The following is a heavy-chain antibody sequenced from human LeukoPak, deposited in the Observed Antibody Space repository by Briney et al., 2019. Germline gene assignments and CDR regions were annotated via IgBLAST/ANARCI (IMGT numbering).Heavy chain of an antibody. CDR1: GGSIRSYY. D-gene: IGHD3-16*01. Sequence: SETLSLTCTVSGGSIRSYYWSWIRQPPGKGLEWIGYIDDSGSTNYNPSLKSRVTISVDTSKNQFSLKLSSVTAADTAVYYCARERGDFRFVDIWGQGTMVIVSS. CDR2: IDDSGST. V-gene: IGHV4-59*01. CDR3: ARERGDFRFVDI. J-gene: IGHJ3*02.